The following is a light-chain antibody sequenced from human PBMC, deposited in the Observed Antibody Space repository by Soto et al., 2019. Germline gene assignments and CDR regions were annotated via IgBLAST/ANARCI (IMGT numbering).Light chain of an antibody. CDR1: QGISSY. Sequence: DIQLTQSPSFLSASVGDRVTITCRASQGISSYLAWYQQKPGKAPKLLIYAASTLQSGVPSRFSGSGSGTEFTLTTSSLQPEDFATYYCQQVNSYSLTFGGGTKVEIK. V-gene: IGKV1-9*01. CDR3: QQVNSYSLT. J-gene: IGKJ4*01. CDR2: AAS.